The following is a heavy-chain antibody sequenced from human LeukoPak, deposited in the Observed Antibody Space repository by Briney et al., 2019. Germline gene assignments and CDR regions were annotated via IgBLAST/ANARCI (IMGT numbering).Heavy chain of an antibody. D-gene: IGHD7-27*01. CDR3: ATRKLGSDY. J-gene: IGHJ4*02. V-gene: IGHV4-61*02. CDR2: IYTSGST. CDR1: GGSISSGSYY. Sequence: TSETLSLTCTVSGGSISSGSYYWSWIRQPAGKGLEWIGRIYTSGSTNYNPSLKSRVTISVDTSKNQFSLKLSSVTAADTAVYYCATRKLGSDYWGQGTLVTVSS.